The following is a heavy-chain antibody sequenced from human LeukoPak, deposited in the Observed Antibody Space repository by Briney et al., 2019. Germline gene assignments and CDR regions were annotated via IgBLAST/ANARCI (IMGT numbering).Heavy chain of an antibody. CDR3: AKDLWFGELSPIDY. CDR2: ISGSGGST. CDR1: GFTFSSYA. Sequence: GGSLGLSCAASGFTFSSYAMSWVRQAPGKGLEWVSAISGSGGSTYYADSVKGRFTISRDNSKNTLYLQMNSLRAEDTAVYYCAKDLWFGELSPIDYWGQGTLVTVSS. D-gene: IGHD3-10*01. V-gene: IGHV3-23*01. J-gene: IGHJ4*02.